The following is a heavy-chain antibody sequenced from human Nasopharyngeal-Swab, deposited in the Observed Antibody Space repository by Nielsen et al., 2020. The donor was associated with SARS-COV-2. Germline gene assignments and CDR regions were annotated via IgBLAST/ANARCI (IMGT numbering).Heavy chain of an antibody. CDR2: INSDGSTI. D-gene: IGHD4-11*01. J-gene: IGHJ6*03. Sequence: WIRQPPGKGLVWVSRINSDGSTISYADSMKGRFTISRDNAKSTLYLQMNSLRAEDTAVYYCARDGPTVTRPIYNYMDVWGKGTTVTVSS. V-gene: IGHV3-74*01. CDR3: ARDGPTVTRPIYNYMDV.